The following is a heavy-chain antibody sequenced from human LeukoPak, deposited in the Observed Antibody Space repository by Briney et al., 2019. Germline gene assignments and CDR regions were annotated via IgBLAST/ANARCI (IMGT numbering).Heavy chain of an antibody. D-gene: IGHD3-16*02. CDR3: ARGQYDYVWGSYRQGYYLDY. J-gene: IGHJ4*02. CDR1: GYTLTELS. Sequence: AASVKVSCKVSGYTLTELSMHWVRQAPGKGLEWMGGFDPEDGETIYAQKFQGRVTMTEDTSTDTAYMELSSLRSEDTAVYYCARGQYDYVWGSYRQGYYLDYWGQGTLVTVSS. V-gene: IGHV1-24*01. CDR2: FDPEDGET.